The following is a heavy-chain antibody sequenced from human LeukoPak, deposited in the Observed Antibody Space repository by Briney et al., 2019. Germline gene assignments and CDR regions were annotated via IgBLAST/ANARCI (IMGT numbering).Heavy chain of an antibody. D-gene: IGHD6-13*01. J-gene: IGHJ4*02. CDR1: GRYFSGFY. V-gene: IGHV4-34*01. CDR2: INHSGST. Sequence: SETLSLTCAVYGRYFSGFYWSWIRQPPGKGLEWIGEINHSGSTNYNPSLKSRVTISVDTSKNQFSLKLSSVTAADTAVYYCASGRAAAGVSGADYWGQGTLVTVSS. CDR3: ASGRAAAGVSGADY.